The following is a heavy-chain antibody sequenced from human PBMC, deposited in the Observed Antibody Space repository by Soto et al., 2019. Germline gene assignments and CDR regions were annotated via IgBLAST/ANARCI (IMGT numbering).Heavy chain of an antibody. Sequence: SETLSLTCTVSGGSISSGGYYWSWIRQHPGKGLEWIGYIYYSGSTYYNPSLKSRVTISVDTSKNQFSLKLSSVAAADTAVYYCARGVTMVRGVIHTPYFDYWGQGTLVTVSS. V-gene: IGHV4-31*03. CDR2: IYYSGST. CDR3: ARGVTMVRGVIHTPYFDY. CDR1: GGSISSGGYY. J-gene: IGHJ4*02. D-gene: IGHD3-10*01.